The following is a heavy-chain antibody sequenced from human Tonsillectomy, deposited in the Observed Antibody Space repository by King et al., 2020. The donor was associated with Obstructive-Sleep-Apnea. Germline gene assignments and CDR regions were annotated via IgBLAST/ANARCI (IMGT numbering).Heavy chain of an antibody. V-gene: IGHV4-34*01. Sequence: HVQLQQWGAGLLKPSETLSLTCAVYGGSFSEYYWSGIRQPPGKGLEWIGESNHRGNTNYNPSLKSRVTISVETSKNQFSLKLSSVTAADTAMYYCAKGSSSGYPDYFDYWAQGTLVTVSS. CDR3: AKGSSSGYPDYFDY. J-gene: IGHJ4*02. CDR1: GGSFSEYY. CDR2: SNHRGNT. D-gene: IGHD6-13*01.